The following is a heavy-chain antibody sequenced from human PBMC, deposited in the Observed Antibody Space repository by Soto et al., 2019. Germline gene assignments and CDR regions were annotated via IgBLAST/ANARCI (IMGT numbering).Heavy chain of an antibody. Sequence: ASVKVSCKASGYTFTSYGISWVRQAPGQGLEWMGWISAYNGNTNYAQKLQGRVTMTTDTSTSTAYMELRSLRSDDTAVYYCARGPSIAVAGDYYYYMDVWGKGTTVTVSS. CDR1: GYTFTSYG. V-gene: IGHV1-18*01. CDR3: ARGPSIAVAGDYYYYMDV. D-gene: IGHD6-19*01. J-gene: IGHJ6*03. CDR2: ISAYNGNT.